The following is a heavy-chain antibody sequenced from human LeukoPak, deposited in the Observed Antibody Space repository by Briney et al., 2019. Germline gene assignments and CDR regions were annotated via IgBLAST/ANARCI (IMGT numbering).Heavy chain of an antibody. CDR3: ARDGLRFLEGNWFDP. D-gene: IGHD3-3*01. CDR1: GLSFSSYN. Sequence: GGSLRLSCTASGLSFSSYNMNWVRQAPGKGPEWVAYITANNTTKYYADSVKGRFTISRDNAKNSLYLQMNSLRAEDTAVYYCARDGLRFLEGNWFDPWGQGTLVTVSS. V-gene: IGHV3-48*01. J-gene: IGHJ5*02. CDR2: ITANNTTK.